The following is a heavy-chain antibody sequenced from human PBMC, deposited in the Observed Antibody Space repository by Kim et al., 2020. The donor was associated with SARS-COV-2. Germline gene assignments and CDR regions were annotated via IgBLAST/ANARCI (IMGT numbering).Heavy chain of an antibody. CDR3: AADPYYYDTSGYYLFDY. J-gene: IGHJ4*02. D-gene: IGHD3-22*01. CDR2: IVVGSGST. Sequence: SVKVSCKASGFSFTSSTMQWVRQARGQRLEWMGWIVVGSGSTYYAQKFQERVTITRDMSTSTAYMELSSLRSEDTAVYYCAADPYYYDTSGYYLFDYWGQGTLVTVSS. V-gene: IGHV1-58*02. CDR1: GFSFTSST.